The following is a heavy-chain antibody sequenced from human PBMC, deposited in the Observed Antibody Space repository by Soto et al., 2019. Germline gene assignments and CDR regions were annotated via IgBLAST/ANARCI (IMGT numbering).Heavy chain of an antibody. D-gene: IGHD3-22*01. Sequence: GASVKVSCKASGYSFTSNDINWVRQATGQGLEWMGWMNPNSDNTGYAQKFQGRLTMTRSTSTNTAYMELNSLRSEDTAVYYCAGAYYDSSGYYSDYWGQGTLVTVSS. J-gene: IGHJ4*02. CDR3: AGAYYDSSGYYSDY. V-gene: IGHV1-8*01. CDR1: GYSFTSND. CDR2: MNPNSDNT.